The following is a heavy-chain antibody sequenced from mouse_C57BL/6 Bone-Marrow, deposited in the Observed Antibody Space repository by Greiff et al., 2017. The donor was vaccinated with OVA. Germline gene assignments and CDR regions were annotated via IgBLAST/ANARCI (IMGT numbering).Heavy chain of an antibody. V-gene: IGHV1-64*01. J-gene: IGHJ2*01. CDR2: IHPNSGST. Sequence: VQLQQSGAELVKPGASVKLSCKASGYTFTSYWMHWVKQRPGQGLEWIGMIHPNSGSTNYNEKFKSKATLTVDKSSSTAYMQLSSLTSEDSAVYYCARNHYYGSSPYFDYWGQGTTLTVSS. D-gene: IGHD1-1*01. CDR1: GYTFTSYW. CDR3: ARNHYYGSSPYFDY.